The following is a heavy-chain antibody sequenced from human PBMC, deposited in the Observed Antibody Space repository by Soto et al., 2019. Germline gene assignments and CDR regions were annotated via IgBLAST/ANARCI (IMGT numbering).Heavy chain of an antibody. J-gene: IGHJ4*02. CDR1: DGSITNYY. D-gene: IGHD3-3*01. CDR2: SYYSGST. V-gene: IGHV4-59*13. CDR3: AREVRWSGYFTD. Sequence: QVQLQESGPGLVQPSETLSLTCTVSDGSITNYYWSWVRQPPGKALEWIGYSYYSGSTHYNPSLKSRVTISVDTSKSQFSLKLSSVTAADTAMYYCAREVRWSGYFTDWGRGTLVTVSS.